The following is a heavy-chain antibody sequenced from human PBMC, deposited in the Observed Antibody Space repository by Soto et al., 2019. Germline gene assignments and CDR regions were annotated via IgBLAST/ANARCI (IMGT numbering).Heavy chain of an antibody. J-gene: IGHJ6*02. CDR3: ARDKDRLQFGGKYYYAMDV. Sequence: QVQLVQSGAEVKKPGSSVTVSCKASGGTFGNSAISWVRQAPGQGLEWMGGIIPIFPKPHYAQKFQGRVTITADESTSTAYMELTSLRSEDTAVYYCARDKDRLQFGGKYYYAMDVWGQGTTVTVSS. CDR1: GGTFGNSA. D-gene: IGHD5-12*01. CDR2: IIPIFPKP. V-gene: IGHV1-69*12.